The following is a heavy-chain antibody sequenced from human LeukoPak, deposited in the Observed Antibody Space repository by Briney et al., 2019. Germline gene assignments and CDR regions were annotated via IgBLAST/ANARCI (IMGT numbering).Heavy chain of an antibody. D-gene: IGHD6-13*01. V-gene: IGHV3-11*01. J-gene: IGHJ4*02. CDR3: AKDLGGSSSWYYFDY. Sequence: PGGSLRLSCAASGFTFSDYYVTWIRQAPGKGLEWVSYISSRGDTTYYADSVKGRFTISRDNSKNTLYLQMNSLRAEDTAVYYCAKDLGGSSSWYYFDYWGQGTLVTVSS. CDR1: GFTFSDYY. CDR2: ISSRGDTT.